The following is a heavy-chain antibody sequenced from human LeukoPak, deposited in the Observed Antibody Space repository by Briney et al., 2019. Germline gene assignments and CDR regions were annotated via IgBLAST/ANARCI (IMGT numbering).Heavy chain of an antibody. V-gene: IGHV3-33*01. CDR3: ARALPHFDY. CDR2: IWYDGSNK. CDR1: GFTFSSYG. Sequence: PRRSLRLSCAASGFTFSSYGMHWVRQAPGKGLEWVAVIWYDGSNKYYADSVKGRFTISRDNSKNTLYLQMNSLRAEDTAVYYCARALPHFDYWGQGTLVTVSS. J-gene: IGHJ4*02.